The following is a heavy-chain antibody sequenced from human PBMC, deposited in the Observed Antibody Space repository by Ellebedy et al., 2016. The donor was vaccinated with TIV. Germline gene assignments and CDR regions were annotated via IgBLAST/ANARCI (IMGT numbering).Heavy chain of an antibody. J-gene: IGHJ4*02. CDR2: ISGSGGMT. D-gene: IGHD1/OR15-1a*01. Sequence: PGGSLRLSCAASGFTFNSYAMNWVRQAPGKGLEWVSGISGSGGMTYYADSVKGRFTISRDNSKSTLYLQMNSLSAEDTAVYFCARDGRNNDGFSGLLDYWGLGTLVIVSS. CDR1: GFTFNSYA. V-gene: IGHV3-23*01. CDR3: ARDGRNNDGFSGLLDY.